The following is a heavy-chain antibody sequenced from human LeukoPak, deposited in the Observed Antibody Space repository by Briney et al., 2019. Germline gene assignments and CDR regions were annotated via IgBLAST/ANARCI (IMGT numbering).Heavy chain of an antibody. CDR1: SGSISSGRYY. V-gene: IGHV4-61*02. J-gene: IGHJ4*02. Sequence: SQTLSLTCTVSSGSISSGRYYWSWIRPPDGKGLEWIGRIYTSGSTNYNPSLKSRVTISVDTSKNQFSLKLSSVTAADTAVYYCARGAGAFDYWGQGTLVTVSS. D-gene: IGHD3-10*01. CDR2: IYTSGST. CDR3: ARGAGAFDY.